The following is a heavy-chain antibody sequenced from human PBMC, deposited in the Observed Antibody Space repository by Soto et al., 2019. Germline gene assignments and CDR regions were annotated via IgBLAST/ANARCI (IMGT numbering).Heavy chain of an antibody. V-gene: IGHV4-34*01. CDR2: INHSGST. CDR3: ARGRIVGWSYCDY. D-gene: IGHD1-26*01. J-gene: IGHJ4*02. Sequence: QVQLQQWGAGLLKPSETLSLTCAVYGGSFSGYYWSWIRQPPGKGLEWIGEINHSGSTKYNPSLKTRVTISVDTSKNQFSLKLSSVTAADTAVYYCARGRIVGWSYCDYWGQGTLVTVSS. CDR1: GGSFSGYY.